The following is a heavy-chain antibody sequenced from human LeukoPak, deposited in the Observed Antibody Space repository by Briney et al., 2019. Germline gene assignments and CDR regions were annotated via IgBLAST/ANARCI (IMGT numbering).Heavy chain of an antibody. J-gene: IGHJ4*02. CDR1: GFSFSTYR. CDR2: IGSSSAYI. V-gene: IGHV3-21*01. Sequence: GGSLRLSCAASGFSFSTYRMNWVRQAPGKGLEWVSSIGSSSAYIYHAGSVKGRFTISRDNAKNSLYLQMNSLRAEDTAVYYCAGGYCSGGSCYDYFDYWGQGTLVTVSS. CDR3: AGGYCSGGSCYDYFDY. D-gene: IGHD2-15*01.